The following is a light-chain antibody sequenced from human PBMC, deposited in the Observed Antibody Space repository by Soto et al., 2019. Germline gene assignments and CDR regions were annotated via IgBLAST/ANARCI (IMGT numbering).Light chain of an antibody. CDR2: DVY. Sequence: QSVLTQPASVSGSPGQSITISCAGTSSDVGRYVYDSWYQQHPGKAPKLIIYDVYNRPSGVSNRFSGSKSGNTASLTISGLQTEDESAYYCTSYTSTSTPYVFGRGTKLTVL. CDR3: TSYTSTSTPYV. J-gene: IGLJ1*01. V-gene: IGLV2-14*01. CDR1: SSDVGRYVY.